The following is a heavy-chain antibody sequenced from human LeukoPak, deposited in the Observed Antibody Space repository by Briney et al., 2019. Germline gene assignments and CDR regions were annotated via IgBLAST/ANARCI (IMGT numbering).Heavy chain of an antibody. Sequence: SETLSLTCTLSVGSTSSYQWCSMSQPPGKGLEWIGYIYYSGSTNYNPSLKSRVTISVDTSKNQFSLKLSSVTAAETAVYYCAKVVGGRRFDLLRRGTLVTVSS. CDR2: IYYSGST. D-gene: IGHD2-15*01. CDR3: AKVVGGRRFDL. J-gene: IGHJ5*02. V-gene: IGHV4-59*01. CDR1: VGSTSSYQ.